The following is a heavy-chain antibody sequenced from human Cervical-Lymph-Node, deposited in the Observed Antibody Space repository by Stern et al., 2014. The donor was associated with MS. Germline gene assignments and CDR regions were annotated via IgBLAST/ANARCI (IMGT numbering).Heavy chain of an antibody. J-gene: IGHJ4*02. Sequence: VQLVESGAEVKKPGSSVKVSCKASGGTFSGYAFSWVRQTPGQGLEWMGSIIPIIGMTTYAQRFQGRVTITAEKSTTTAYMELSGLGFDDTAVYYCATPPVETTSFDYWGQGTLVTVSS. CDR2: IIPIIGMT. CDR3: ATPPVETTSFDY. D-gene: IGHD1-7*01. CDR1: GGTFSGYA. V-gene: IGHV1-69*09.